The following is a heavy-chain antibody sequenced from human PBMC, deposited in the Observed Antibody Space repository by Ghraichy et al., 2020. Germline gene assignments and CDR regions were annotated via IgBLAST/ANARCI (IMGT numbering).Heavy chain of an antibody. D-gene: IGHD1-26*01. CDR1: GFTFSSYA. V-gene: IGHV3-23*01. Sequence: GGSLRLSCAASGFTFSSYAMSWVRQAPGKGLEWVSTISGSGGSTYYAASVKARFTISRDTSKNTLYLQINSLRAEDTAVYYCAKESYTGTYYYYYGMDVWGQGTTVTVSS. CDR3: AKESYTGTYYYYYGMDV. J-gene: IGHJ6*02. CDR2: ISGSGGST.